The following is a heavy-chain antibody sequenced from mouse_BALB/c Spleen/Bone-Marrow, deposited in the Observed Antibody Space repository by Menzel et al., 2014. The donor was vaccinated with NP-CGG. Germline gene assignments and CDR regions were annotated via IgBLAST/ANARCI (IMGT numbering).Heavy chain of an antibody. J-gene: IGHJ1*01. CDR1: GFDFSRYW. Sequence: EVQLQESGGGLVQPGGSLKLSCAASGFDFSRYWMSWVRQAPGKGPEWIGEINPDSSTINYTPSLKDKFIISRDNAKNTLYLQMSKVRSEDTALYYCARLYYDYDDVFYWYFDVWGAGTTVTVSS. V-gene: IGHV4-1*02. CDR3: ARLYYDYDDVFYWYFDV. CDR2: INPDSSTI. D-gene: IGHD2-4*01.